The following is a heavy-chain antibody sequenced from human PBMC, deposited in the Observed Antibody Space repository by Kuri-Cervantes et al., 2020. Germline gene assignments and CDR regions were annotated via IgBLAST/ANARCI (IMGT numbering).Heavy chain of an antibody. CDR3: ARGSMGWFGESTRLDY. V-gene: IGHV4-30-2*01. J-gene: IGHJ4*02. Sequence: SETLSLTCAVSGGSISSGGYSWSWIRQPPGKGLEWIGYIYHSGSTYYNPSLKSRVTISVDRSKNQFSLKLSSVTAADTAVYYCARGSMGWFGESTRLDYWGQGTLVTVSS. CDR2: IYHSGST. CDR1: GGSISSGGYS. D-gene: IGHD3-10*01.